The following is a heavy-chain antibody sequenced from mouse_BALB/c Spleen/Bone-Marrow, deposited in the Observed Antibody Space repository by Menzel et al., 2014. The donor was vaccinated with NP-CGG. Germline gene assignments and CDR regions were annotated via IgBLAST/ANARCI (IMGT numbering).Heavy chain of an antibody. CDR1: GYTFTNYY. D-gene: IGHD5-1*01. V-gene: IGHV1S81*02. J-gene: IGHJ4*01. CDR2: INPSNGGT. Sequence: QVQLKDSGAELVKPGASVKLSCRASGYTFTNYYMYWVKQRPGQGLERIGEINPSNGGTNFNEKFKSKATLTVDKSSSTAYMQPSSLTSEDSAVYYCTRLPHWGQGTSVTVSS. CDR3: TRLPH.